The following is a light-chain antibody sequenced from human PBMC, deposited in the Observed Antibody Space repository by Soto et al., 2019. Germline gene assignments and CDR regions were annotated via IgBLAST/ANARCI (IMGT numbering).Light chain of an antibody. CDR2: EVS. V-gene: IGLV2-14*01. J-gene: IGLJ1*01. CDR1: SSDVGGYNY. CDR3: SSYTSSTTYV. Sequence: QSALTQPASVSGSPGQSITISCTGTSSDVGGYNYVSWSQQHPAKAPKPMIYEVSNRPSGVSNRFSGSKSGNTASLTISGLQAEDEADYYCSSYTSSTTYVFGTGTKLAVL.